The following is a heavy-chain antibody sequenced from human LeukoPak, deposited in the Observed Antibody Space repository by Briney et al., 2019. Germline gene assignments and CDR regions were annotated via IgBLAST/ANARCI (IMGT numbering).Heavy chain of an antibody. Sequence: GGSLRLSCAASGFTFSNYAMSWVRQAPGKGLEWVSTIGSGGSTYYAGSVKGRFTISRDNSKNTLYLQMNSLRAEDAAVYYCAKGVVPAAVLRFDAFDIWGQGTMVTVSS. V-gene: IGHV3-23*01. D-gene: IGHD2-2*01. CDR2: IGSGGST. CDR3: AKGVVPAAVLRFDAFDI. CDR1: GFTFSNYA. J-gene: IGHJ3*02.